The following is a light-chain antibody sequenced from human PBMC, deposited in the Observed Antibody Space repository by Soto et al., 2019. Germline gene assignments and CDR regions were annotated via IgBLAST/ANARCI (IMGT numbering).Light chain of an antibody. Sequence: QSALTQPASVSGSPGQSITISCTGSSSDVGGYDYVSWYQQHPGKAPKLMIYEVSNRPSGVSNHFSGSKSGNTASLTISGLQAEDEADYYCCSYTGSLTLLFGGGTQLTVL. V-gene: IGLV2-14*01. J-gene: IGLJ2*01. CDR2: EVS. CDR3: CSYTGSLTLL. CDR1: SSDVGGYDY.